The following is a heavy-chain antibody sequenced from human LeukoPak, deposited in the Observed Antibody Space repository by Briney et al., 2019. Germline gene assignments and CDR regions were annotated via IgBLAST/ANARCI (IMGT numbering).Heavy chain of an antibody. CDR1: GYFSTAYY. CDR3: ARQVATKGEWAFDV. J-gene: IGHJ3*01. V-gene: IGHV4-38-2*02. D-gene: IGHD5-12*01. Sequence: PSETLSLTCTVSGYFSTAYYWGWIRQPPGKGLEWIASIRHDGHTYYNPSLKSQVSISVDMSRNQFSLKLNSLTAADTAVYYCARQVATKGEWAFDVWGQRTMVTVSS. CDR2: IRHDGHT.